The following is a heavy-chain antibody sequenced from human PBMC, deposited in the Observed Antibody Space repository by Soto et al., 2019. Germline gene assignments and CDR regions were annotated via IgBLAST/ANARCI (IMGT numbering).Heavy chain of an antibody. J-gene: IGHJ4*02. CDR1: GGSISSGGYY. CDR3: ARENYNSLTGYSYFDY. Sequence: QVQLQESGPGLVKPSQTLSLTCTVSGGSISSGGYYWSWIRQHPGRGLEWIGYIFYSGSTSYNPSINSRITISVDTSKNQCSLRLSSVTAADTAVYFCARENYNSLTGYSYFDYWGQGTLVTVSS. V-gene: IGHV4-31*03. D-gene: IGHD3-9*01. CDR2: IFYSGST.